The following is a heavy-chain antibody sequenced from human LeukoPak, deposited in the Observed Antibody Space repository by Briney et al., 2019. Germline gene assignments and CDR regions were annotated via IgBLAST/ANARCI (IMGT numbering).Heavy chain of an antibody. J-gene: IGHJ5*02. V-gene: IGHV4-38-2*02. Sequence: SETLSLTCTVSGYSISSGYYWGWIRPPPGKGLEWIGSIYRSGSTYYNPSLKSRVTISVDTSKNQFSLKLSSVTAADTAVYYCARDRITIFGVVSLAGSFDPWGQGTLVTVSS. CDR3: ARDRITIFGVVSLAGSFDP. D-gene: IGHD3-3*01. CDR1: GYSISSGYY. CDR2: IYRSGST.